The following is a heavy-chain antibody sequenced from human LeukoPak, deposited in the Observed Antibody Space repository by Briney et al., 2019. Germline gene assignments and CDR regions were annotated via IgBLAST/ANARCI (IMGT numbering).Heavy chain of an antibody. J-gene: IGHJ4*02. D-gene: IGHD2-15*01. CDR1: GYSISSGYY. Sequence: PSETLSLTCAVSGYSISSGYYWGWIRQPPGKGLEWIGSIYHSGSTYYNPSLKSRVTISVDTSKNQFSLKLSSVTAADTAVYYCARRLRYAYCSGGSCGGIDYWGQGTLVTVSS. V-gene: IGHV4-38-2*01. CDR2: IYHSGST. CDR3: ARRLRYAYCSGGSCGGIDY.